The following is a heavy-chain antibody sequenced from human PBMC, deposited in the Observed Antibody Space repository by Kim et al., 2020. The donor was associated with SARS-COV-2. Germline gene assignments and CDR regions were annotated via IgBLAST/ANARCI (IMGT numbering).Heavy chain of an antibody. CDR3: AKGAYYYAHGAFDI. V-gene: IGHV3-23*01. J-gene: IGHJ3*02. D-gene: IGHD3-10*01. Sequence: ANSVKGRFTISRYNTKNTLYLQMNHLRAEEAAVYYCAKGAYYYAHGAFDIWGQGTMVTVSS.